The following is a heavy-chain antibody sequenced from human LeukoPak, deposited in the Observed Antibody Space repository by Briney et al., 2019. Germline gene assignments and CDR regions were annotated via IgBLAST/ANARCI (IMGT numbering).Heavy chain of an antibody. CDR3: ASYYTSSSGSYRSDDAFDI. Sequence: SETLSLTCTVSGGSISSSSYYWGWIRQPPGKGLEWIGSIYYSGSTYYNPSLKSRVTISVGTSKNQFSLKLSSVTAADTAVYYCASYYTSSSGSYRSDDAFDIWGQGTMVTVSS. J-gene: IGHJ3*02. D-gene: IGHD5-18*01. CDR1: GGSISSSSYY. CDR2: IYYSGST. V-gene: IGHV4-39*01.